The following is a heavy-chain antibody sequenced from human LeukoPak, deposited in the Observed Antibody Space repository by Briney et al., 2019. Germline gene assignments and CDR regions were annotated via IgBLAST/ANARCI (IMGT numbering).Heavy chain of an antibody. D-gene: IGHD2-21*02. CDR3: ARDPLCGGDCPGY. Sequence: GGSLRLSCAASGFTFSSYWMSWVRQAPGKGLEWVANIKQDGSEKYYVDSVKGRFTISRDNAKNSLYLQMNSLRAEDTAAYYCARDPLCGGDCPGYWGQGTLVTVSS. CDR1: GFTFSSYW. V-gene: IGHV3-7*01. CDR2: IKQDGSEK. J-gene: IGHJ4*02.